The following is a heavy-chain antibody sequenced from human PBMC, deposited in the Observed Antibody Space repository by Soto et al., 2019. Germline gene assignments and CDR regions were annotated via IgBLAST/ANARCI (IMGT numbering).Heavy chain of an antibody. CDR2: VKSKTDGGTT. D-gene: IGHD3-22*01. CDR1: GFTFSNAW. J-gene: IGHJ4*01. Sequence: GGSLRLSCAASGFTFSNAWINWVRQTPGKGLEWVGRVKSKTDGGTTDFAAPVNGRFAISRDDSKNMVYLEMNSLKTEDTAIYYCTTDSYITSIIVRFDYWGHGTLVTVSS. V-gene: IGHV3-15*07. CDR3: TTDSYITSIIVRFDY.